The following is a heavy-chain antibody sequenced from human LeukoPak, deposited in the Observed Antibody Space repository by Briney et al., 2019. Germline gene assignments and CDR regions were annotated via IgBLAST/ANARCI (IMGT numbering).Heavy chain of an antibody. J-gene: IGHJ3*02. V-gene: IGHV4-59*08. CDR2: INYSGSA. D-gene: IGHD4-17*01. Sequence: PSETLSLTCTVSGGPLSSYYFSWIRQSPGKGLEWIAYINYSGSASYNPSLKSRVTMSVDTSKQFSLSLSSVTAADTAVYYCARHNYDDYVFDIWGQGTKVTVSS. CDR3: ARHNYDDYVFDI. CDR1: GGPLSSYY.